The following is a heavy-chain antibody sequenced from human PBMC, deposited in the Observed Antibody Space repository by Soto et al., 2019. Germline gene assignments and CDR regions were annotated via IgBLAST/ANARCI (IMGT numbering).Heavy chain of an antibody. CDR3: ARAHAPTLPFDY. CDR1: GGSIRNVY. Sequence: SETLSLTCTVSGGSIRNVYWSWIRRAPGKGLEWIGFIFHSGNAKYNPSLKSRVTISVDTSKNQFSLSLDSVTAADTAVYFCARAHAPTLPFDYWGQGALVTVSS. CDR2: IFHSGNA. D-gene: IGHD2-15*01. J-gene: IGHJ4*01. V-gene: IGHV4-59*01.